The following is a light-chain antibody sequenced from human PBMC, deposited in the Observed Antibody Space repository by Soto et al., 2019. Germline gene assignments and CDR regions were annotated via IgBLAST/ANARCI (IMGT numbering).Light chain of an antibody. V-gene: IGKV1-5*01. Sequence: DIQMTQSPSTLSASVGDRVTITCRASQNIGSSLACYQHRPGKAPKLLIFDASTLQTGVPSRFSGSGFGTEFTLTITGLQPDDFATYYCQQHNDYSAVTFGQGTKLEIK. CDR1: QNIGSS. CDR2: DAS. J-gene: IGKJ2*01. CDR3: QQHNDYSAVT.